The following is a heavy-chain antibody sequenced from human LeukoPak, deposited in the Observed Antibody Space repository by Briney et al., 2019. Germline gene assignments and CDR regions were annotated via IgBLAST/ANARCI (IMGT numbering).Heavy chain of an antibody. CDR3: AEVQFNWGPIDY. D-gene: IGHD7-27*01. J-gene: IGHJ4*02. V-gene: IGHV3-23*01. CDR1: GFTFSNFA. CDR2: IDGSGDKT. Sequence: PGGSLRLSCAASGFTFSNFAIRWVRQVPGKGLEWVSSIDGSGDKTHYPDSVRGRFTVSRDNSKNTLYLQMNSLRVEDTATYFCAEVQFNWGPIDYWGQGTPVIVSS.